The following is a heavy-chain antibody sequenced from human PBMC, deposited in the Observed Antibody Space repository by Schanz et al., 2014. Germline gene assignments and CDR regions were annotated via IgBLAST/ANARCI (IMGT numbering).Heavy chain of an antibody. Sequence: EVQLLESGGGLVQPGESLRLSCAASGFTFSSYAMNWVRQAPGKGLEWVSLISASGAGIYYVDSVKGRFIISRDNSKNTVYLQMNSLRAEDTAVYYCAKDVGYGDYYDFWGQGTLVTVSS. CDR1: GFTFSSYA. CDR2: ISASGAGI. CDR3: AKDVGYGDYYDF. D-gene: IGHD4-17*01. J-gene: IGHJ4*02. V-gene: IGHV3-23*01.